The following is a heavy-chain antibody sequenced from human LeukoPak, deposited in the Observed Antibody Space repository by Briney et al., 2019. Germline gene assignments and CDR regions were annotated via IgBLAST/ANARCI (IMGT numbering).Heavy chain of an antibody. V-gene: IGHV3-23*01. Sequence: GGSLRLSCEGSGFIFIKYAMNWVRQAPGKGLEWVSAISATGASTYYIDSVKGRFTISRDNSNNTPYLQMNSLRAEDTAGYYCAKDLWHLVRMIDHWGQGILVIAST. CDR1: GFIFIKYA. D-gene: IGHD6-6*01. CDR3: AKDLWHLVRMIDH. J-gene: IGHJ4*02. CDR2: ISATGAST.